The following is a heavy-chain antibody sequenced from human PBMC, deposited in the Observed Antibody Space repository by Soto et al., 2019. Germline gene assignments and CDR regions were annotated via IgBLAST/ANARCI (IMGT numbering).Heavy chain of an antibody. CDR3: ARDRSGIRAEHFQH. D-gene: IGHD2-21*02. Sequence: QVQLVQSGGGVAQPGRSLRLSCAVSGFTFSSYSMHWVRQAPGKGLEWVAVISFDGSVKYHADSVKGRFSISRDNSKKTLYLQMNSLRPEDTAVYYCARDRSGIRAEHFQHWGQGTLVTVSP. CDR1: GFTFSSYS. J-gene: IGHJ1*01. V-gene: IGHV3-30-3*01. CDR2: ISFDGSVK.